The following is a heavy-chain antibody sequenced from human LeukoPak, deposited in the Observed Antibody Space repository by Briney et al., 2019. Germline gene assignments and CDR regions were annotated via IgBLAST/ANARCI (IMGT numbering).Heavy chain of an antibody. J-gene: IGHJ6*04. CDR3: AKDLGYCSGGSCYYQYYYYYGMDV. CDR2: ISYDGSNK. Sequence: GRSLRLSCAASGFTFSSYGMHWVRQAPGKGLEWVAVISYDGSNKYYAGSVKGRFTISRDNSKNTLYLQMNSLRAEDTAVYYCAKDLGYCSGGSCYYQYYYYYGMDVWGKGTTVTVSS. V-gene: IGHV3-30*18. D-gene: IGHD2-15*01. CDR1: GFTFSSYG.